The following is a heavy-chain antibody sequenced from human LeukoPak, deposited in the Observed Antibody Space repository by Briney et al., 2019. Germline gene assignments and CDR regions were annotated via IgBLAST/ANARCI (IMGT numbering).Heavy chain of an antibody. Sequence: GGSLRLSCAASGFTFSTHVMHWVRQAPGKGLEWVAGTSYDGSNEYYADSVKGRFTISRDNSKNTLYLQMNSLRAEDTAVYYCAREPRYYYDSSGYPLWGQGTLVTVSS. CDR2: TSYDGSNE. D-gene: IGHD3-22*01. J-gene: IGHJ4*02. V-gene: IGHV3-30*03. CDR1: GFTFSTHV. CDR3: AREPRYYYDSSGYPL.